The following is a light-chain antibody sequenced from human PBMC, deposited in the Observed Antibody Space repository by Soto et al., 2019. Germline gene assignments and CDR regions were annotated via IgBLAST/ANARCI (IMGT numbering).Light chain of an antibody. CDR2: GAS. Sequence: EILVTQSPGTLSLSPGERATLSCRASQSVSSSYLAWYQQKPGQAPRLLIYGASSRATGIPDRFSGSGSGTDFTLTISILQPEDFAMYYCQQYCSPARTFGQGTKVDIK. CDR1: QSVSSSY. CDR3: QQYCSPART. V-gene: IGKV3-20*01. J-gene: IGKJ1*01.